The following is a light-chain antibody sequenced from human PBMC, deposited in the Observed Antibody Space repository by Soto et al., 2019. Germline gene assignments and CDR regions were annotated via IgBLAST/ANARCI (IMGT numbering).Light chain of an antibody. CDR3: QQFGRASVT. Sequence: EIVLTQSPDTLSLSPGERATLSCRASHSVSSSYLAWYQQKPGQAPRLLIYGVSTRAPGVPDRFSGSGSGKDFTLTISRLEPEDFAVYYCQQFGRASVTFGGGTKVEIK. V-gene: IGKV3-20*01. CDR1: HSVSSSY. CDR2: GVS. J-gene: IGKJ4*01.